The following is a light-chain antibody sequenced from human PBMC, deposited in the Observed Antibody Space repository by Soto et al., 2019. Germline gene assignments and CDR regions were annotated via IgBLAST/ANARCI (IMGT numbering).Light chain of an antibody. Sequence: DIQMTQAPSSLSGSVGDRVTINCRASQSISTYLNWYRQKPGKAPNLLIFAASSLQGWGSSTFSGTGSGTDFTLTNSSLQPEDFATYSCQQSNSTPRSFGQGTKV. J-gene: IGKJ1*01. V-gene: IGKV1-39*01. CDR2: AAS. CDR1: QSISTY. CDR3: QQSNSTPRS.